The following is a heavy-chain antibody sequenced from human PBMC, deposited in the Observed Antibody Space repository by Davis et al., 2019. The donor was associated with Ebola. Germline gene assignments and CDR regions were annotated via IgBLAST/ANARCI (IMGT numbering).Heavy chain of an antibody. CDR3: ARDRPDPNWYFDL. CDR1: GFTFSSYG. V-gene: IGHV3-33*01. CDR2: IWYDGSNK. J-gene: IGHJ2*01. Sequence: PGGSLRLSCAASGFTFSSYGMHWVRQAPGKGLEWVAVIWYDGSNKYYADSVKGRFTISRDNSKNTLYLQMNSLRAEDTAVYYCARDRPDPNWYFDLWGRGTLVTVSS.